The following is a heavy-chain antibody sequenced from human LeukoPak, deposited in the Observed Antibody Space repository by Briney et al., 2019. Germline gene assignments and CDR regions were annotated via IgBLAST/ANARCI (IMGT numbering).Heavy chain of an antibody. CDR3: ASQSTPVLPFDI. J-gene: IGHJ3*02. CDR2: NYSAGTT. V-gene: IGHV3-66*04. Sequence: PGGSLRLSCAASGFTVSSNYISWVRQAPGKGLEWVSVNYSAGTTYYADSVKGRFTISRDNSKNTLYLQMNSLRVEDTAVYYCASQSTPVLPFDIWGQGTMVTVSS. CDR1: GFTVSSNY.